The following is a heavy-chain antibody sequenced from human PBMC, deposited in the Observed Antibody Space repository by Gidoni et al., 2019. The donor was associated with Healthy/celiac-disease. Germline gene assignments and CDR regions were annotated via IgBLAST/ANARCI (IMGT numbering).Heavy chain of an antibody. J-gene: IGHJ4*02. D-gene: IGHD6-13*01. CDR3: ARWSIAAAGFDY. CDR1: GFTFSSYW. CDR2: INSEGSST. V-gene: IGHV3-74*01. Sequence: EVQLVESGGGFVQPGGSLRLSCAASGFTFSSYWMHWVRQAPGKGLVWVSRINSEGSSTSYADSVKGRFTISRDNAKNTLYLQMNSLRAEDTAVYYCARWSIAAAGFDYWGQGTLVTVSS.